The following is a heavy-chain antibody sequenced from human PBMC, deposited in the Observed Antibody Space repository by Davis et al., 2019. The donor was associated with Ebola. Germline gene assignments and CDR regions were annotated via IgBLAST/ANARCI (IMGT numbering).Heavy chain of an antibody. V-gene: IGHV4-31*03. CDR3: ASSIFGVVNSFPDYYYYYYMDV. Sequence: MPSETLSLTCTVSGGSISSGGYYWSWIRQHPGKGLEWIGYIYYSGSTDYNPSLKSRVTISVDTSKNQFSLKLSSVTAADTAVYYCASSIFGVVNSFPDYYYYYYMDVWGKGTTVTVSS. D-gene: IGHD3-3*01. CDR1: GGSISSGGYY. J-gene: IGHJ6*03. CDR2: IYYSGST.